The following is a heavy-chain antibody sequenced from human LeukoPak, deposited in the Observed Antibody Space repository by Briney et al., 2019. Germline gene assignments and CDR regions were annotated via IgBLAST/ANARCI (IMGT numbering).Heavy chain of an antibody. V-gene: IGHV4-34*01. J-gene: IGHJ4*02. CDR1: GGSFSGYY. CDR3: ASLGYYDNSQRDY. CDR2: INHSGST. D-gene: IGHD3-22*01. Sequence: SETLSLTCAAYGGSFSGYYWSWIRQPPGKGLEWIGEINHSGSTNYNPSLKSRVTISVDTSKNQFSLKLSSVTAADTAVYYCASLGYYDNSQRDYWGQGTLVTVSS.